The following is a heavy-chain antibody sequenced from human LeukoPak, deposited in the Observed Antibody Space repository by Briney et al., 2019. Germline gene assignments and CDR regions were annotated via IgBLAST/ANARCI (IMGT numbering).Heavy chain of an antibody. Sequence: GASVKVSCKASGYTFTGYYMHWVRQAPGQGLEWMGWINPNSGGTNYAQKFQGRVTMTRDTSISTAYMELSRLRSDDTAVYYCARDIRAGSLRGADYWGQGTLVTVSS. J-gene: IGHJ4*02. D-gene: IGHD1-26*01. CDR2: INPNSGGT. CDR1: GYTFTGYY. CDR3: ARDIRAGSLRGADY. V-gene: IGHV1-2*02.